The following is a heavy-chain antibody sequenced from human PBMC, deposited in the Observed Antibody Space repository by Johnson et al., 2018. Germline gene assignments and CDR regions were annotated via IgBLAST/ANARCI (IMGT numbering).Heavy chain of an antibody. CDR1: GYTFTSYY. CDR2: INPSGGST. D-gene: IGHD3-16*01. CDR3: ARGPIMITSSDAFDI. V-gene: IGHV1-46*01. Sequence: VQLVESGAEVKKPGASVKVSCKASGYTFTSYYMHWVRQAPGQGLEWMGIINPSGGSTSYAQKFQGRVTMTRDTSTSTGYMELGSLRSEDTAVYYWARGPIMITSSDAFDIWGQGTMVTVSS. J-gene: IGHJ3*02.